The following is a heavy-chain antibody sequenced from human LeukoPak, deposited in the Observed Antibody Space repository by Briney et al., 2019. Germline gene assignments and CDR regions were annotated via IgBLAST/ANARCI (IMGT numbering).Heavy chain of an antibody. CDR1: GFTFSSYS. D-gene: IGHD1-26*01. V-gene: IGHV3-48*01. J-gene: IGHJ4*02. CDR3: ARKGSGSYGY. Sequence: GGSLRLSCAASGFTFSSYSMNWVRQAPGKGLEWVSYISSSSSTIYYADSVKGRFTISRDNAKNSLYLQMNSLRAEDTAVYYCARKGSGSYGYWGQGTLVTVSS. CDR2: ISSSSSTI.